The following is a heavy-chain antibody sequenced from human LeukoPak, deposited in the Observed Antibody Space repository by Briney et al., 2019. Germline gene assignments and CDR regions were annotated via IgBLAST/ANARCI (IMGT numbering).Heavy chain of an antibody. CDR3: AKDHSSCWPYFFPY. J-gene: IGHJ4*02. CDR1: GFTFSSYA. V-gene: IGHV3-23*01. Sequence: PRRSLRLSCAASGFTFSSYAMSSGCQAPRKGVGWVSAISASGGSTYYADSVKGGFTISRDNSKNTLFLQMNSLRAEDTAVYYCAKDHSSCWPYFFPYWGQGTLVTVSS. D-gene: IGHD6-19*01. CDR2: ISASGGST.